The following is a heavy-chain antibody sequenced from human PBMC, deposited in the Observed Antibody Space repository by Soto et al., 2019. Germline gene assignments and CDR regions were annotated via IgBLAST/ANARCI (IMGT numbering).Heavy chain of an antibody. Sequence: QLQLQESGPGLVKPSETLSLTCTVSGGSISSSSYYWGWIRQPPGKGLEWIGSIYYSGSTYYNPSLKSRVTISVDTSKNQFSLKLSSVTAADTAVYYCARRQWLVIGGAFDIWGQGTMVTVSS. CDR1: GGSISSSSYY. J-gene: IGHJ3*02. CDR3: ARRQWLVIGGAFDI. V-gene: IGHV4-39*01. CDR2: IYYSGST. D-gene: IGHD6-19*01.